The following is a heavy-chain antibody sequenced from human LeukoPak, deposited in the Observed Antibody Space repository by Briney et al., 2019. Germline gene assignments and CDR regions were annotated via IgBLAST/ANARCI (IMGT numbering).Heavy chain of an antibody. V-gene: IGHV3-7*01. D-gene: IGHD1-7*01. CDR3: ARVSRPLTGTTRRVQTNFDY. CDR1: GFTFSSYW. J-gene: IGHJ4*02. CDR2: IKQDGSEK. Sequence: PGGSLRLSSAASGFTFSSYWMSWVRQAPGKGRGWVANIKQDGSEKYYVDSVKGRFTISRDNAKNSLYLRMNSLRAEDTAVYYCARVSRPLTGTTRRVQTNFDYWGQGTLVTVSS.